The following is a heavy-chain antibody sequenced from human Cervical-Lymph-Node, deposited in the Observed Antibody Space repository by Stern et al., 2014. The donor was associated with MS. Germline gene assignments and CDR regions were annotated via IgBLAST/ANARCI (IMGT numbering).Heavy chain of an antibody. CDR1: GFTFSSYS. D-gene: IGHD5-18*01. CDR2: ISSSSSYI. J-gene: IGHJ4*02. CDR3: ARDGGYSYGGAFDY. Sequence: EMQLVESGGGLVKPGGSLRLSCGASGFTFSSYSLNWVHQAPGKGLEWVSSISSSSSYIYYADSVKGRFTISRDNAKNSLYLQMNSLRAEDTAVYYCARDGGYSYGGAFDYWGQGTLVTVSS. V-gene: IGHV3-21*01.